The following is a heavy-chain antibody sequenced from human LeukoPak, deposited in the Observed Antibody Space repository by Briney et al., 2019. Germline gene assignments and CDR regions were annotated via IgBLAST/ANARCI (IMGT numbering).Heavy chain of an antibody. J-gene: IGHJ4*02. D-gene: IGHD3-3*01. CDR1: GFTFSSYS. V-gene: IGHV3-21*01. CDR3: ARDTYDFWSGYYNLHYFDY. Sequence: KTGGSLRLSCAASGFTFSSYSMNWVRQAPGKGLEWVSSISSSSSYIYYADSVKGRFTISRDNAKNSLYLQMNSLRAEDTAVYYCARDTYDFWSGYYNLHYFDYWGQGTLVTVSS. CDR2: ISSSSSYI.